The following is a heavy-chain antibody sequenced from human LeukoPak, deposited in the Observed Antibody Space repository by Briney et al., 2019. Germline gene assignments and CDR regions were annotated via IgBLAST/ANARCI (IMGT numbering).Heavy chain of an antibody. V-gene: IGHV4-31*03. Sequence: SQTLSLTCTVSGGSISSGGYYWSWIRQHPGKGPEWIGYIYYSGSTYYNPSLKSRVTISVDTSKNQFSLKLSSVTAADTAVYYCARVLAGYCDYWGQGTLVTVSS. CDR3: ARVLAGYCDY. J-gene: IGHJ4*02. D-gene: IGHD6-19*01. CDR1: GGSISSGGYY. CDR2: IYYSGST.